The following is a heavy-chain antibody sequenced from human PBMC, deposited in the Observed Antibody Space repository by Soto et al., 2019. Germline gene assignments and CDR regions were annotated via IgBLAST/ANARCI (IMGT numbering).Heavy chain of an antibody. CDR3: AKELNDILTGYYWGGGDYGMDV. CDR1: GFTFSNYA. D-gene: IGHD3-9*01. J-gene: IGHJ6*02. CDR2: ISYDGSNK. V-gene: IGHV3-30*04. Sequence: QVQLVESGGGVVQPERSLRLSCEASGFTFSNYALHWVRQAPGKGLEWVALISYDGSNKYYADSVKGRFTISRDNSKNTLYLKMNSLRAEDTAVYYCAKELNDILTGYYWGGGDYGMDVWGQGTTVTVSS.